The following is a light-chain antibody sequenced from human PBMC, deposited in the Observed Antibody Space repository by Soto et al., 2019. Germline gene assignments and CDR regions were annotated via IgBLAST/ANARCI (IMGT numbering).Light chain of an antibody. CDR1: QSVSSIY. Sequence: ETVLTQSPGTLSFSPGERATLSCGASQSVSSIYIARYQQKPGQAPMLLIYDSANSATGIPARFSISGSETDFTLTISSLEPDDFAVYYCHQRQSWPRTFGQGTKVDIK. V-gene: IGKV3-11*01. CDR2: DSA. J-gene: IGKJ1*01. CDR3: HQRQSWPRT.